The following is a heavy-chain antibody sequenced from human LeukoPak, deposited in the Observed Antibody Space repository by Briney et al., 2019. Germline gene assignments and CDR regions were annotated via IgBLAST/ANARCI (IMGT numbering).Heavy chain of an antibody. D-gene: IGHD4-17*01. Sequence: PGGSLRLSCTVSGFTFEDYGMNWVRQVQGKEPEWVSGLNWNGGGRRYADSVKGRFIISRDNAKGVLYLQLNDLRVEDTALYYCARDAVPSGRSWFDPWGQGTLVTVSS. CDR1: GFTFEDYG. V-gene: IGHV3-20*04. CDR2: LNWNGGGR. J-gene: IGHJ5*02. CDR3: ARDAVPSGRSWFDP.